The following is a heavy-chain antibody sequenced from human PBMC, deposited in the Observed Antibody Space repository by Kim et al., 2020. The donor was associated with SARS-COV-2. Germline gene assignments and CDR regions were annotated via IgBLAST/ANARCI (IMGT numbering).Heavy chain of an antibody. Sequence: VGSVKGRFTISRDTAKNSLYLQMNSLRAEDTAVYYCARDCSSTGEGWFDPWGQGTLVTVSS. J-gene: IGHJ5*02. CDR3: ARDCSSTGEGWFDP. V-gene: IGHV3-7*01. D-gene: IGHD2-2*01.